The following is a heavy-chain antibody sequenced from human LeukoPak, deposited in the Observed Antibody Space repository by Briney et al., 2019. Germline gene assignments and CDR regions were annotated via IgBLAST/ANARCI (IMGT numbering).Heavy chain of an antibody. D-gene: IGHD3-22*01. V-gene: IGHV1-18*01. CDR2: IGTYGGDT. CDR1: TSR. Sequence: VASVTVSCKATSRISWVRQAPGQGLEGMGWIGTYGGDTYYAQKFQGRITVTTDTSTSTVYMELRNLRSDDTAVYCCARDLWDFYDDSGYNRDFDSWGQGTLVTVSS. J-gene: IGHJ5*01. CDR3: ARDLWDFYDDSGYNRDFDS.